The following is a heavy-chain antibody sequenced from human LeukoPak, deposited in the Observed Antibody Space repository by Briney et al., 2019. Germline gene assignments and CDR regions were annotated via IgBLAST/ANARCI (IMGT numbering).Heavy chain of an antibody. CDR2: ITSSSSYI. CDR1: GFTFSNYA. Sequence: GGSLRLSCAASGFTFSNYAMNWVRQAPGKGLEWVSSITSSSSYIYYADSVKGRFTISRDNAKNSLYLQMNSLRAEDTAVYYCARCYDYVWGSYRHPIDYWGQGTLVTVSS. D-gene: IGHD3-16*02. CDR3: ARCYDYVWGSYRHPIDY. J-gene: IGHJ4*02. V-gene: IGHV3-21*01.